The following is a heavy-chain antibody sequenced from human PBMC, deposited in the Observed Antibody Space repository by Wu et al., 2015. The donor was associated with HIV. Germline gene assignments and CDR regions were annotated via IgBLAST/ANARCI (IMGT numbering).Heavy chain of an antibody. D-gene: IGHD2-2*02. CDR3: ARGGYACSSTSCYTDEYFQH. Sequence: QVQLVQSGAEVKKPGASVKVSCKASGYTFTSYGISWVRQAPGQGLEWMGWISAYNGNTNYAQKLQGRVTMTTDTSTSTAYMELRSLRSDDTAVYYCARGGYACSSTSCYTDEYFQHWGPGAPWSPSPQ. J-gene: IGHJ1*01. V-gene: IGHV1-18*01. CDR2: ISAYNGNT. CDR1: GYTFTSYG.